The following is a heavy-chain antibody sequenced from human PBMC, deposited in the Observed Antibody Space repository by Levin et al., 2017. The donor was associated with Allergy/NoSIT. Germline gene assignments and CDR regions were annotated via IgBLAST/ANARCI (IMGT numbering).Heavy chain of an antibody. CDR1: GYTFSNYW. Sequence: GGSLRLSCKGSGYTFSNYWIVWVRQMPGKGLEWMGIIYPSDSDTRYSPSFQGQVTIAADKSTSTAYLRWSSLQASDTAMYYCAGSTVSGGAWLYYFDYWGQGTLITVSS. J-gene: IGHJ4*02. D-gene: IGHD5-12*01. CDR3: AGSTVSGGAWLYYFDY. V-gene: IGHV5-51*01. CDR2: IYPSDSDT.